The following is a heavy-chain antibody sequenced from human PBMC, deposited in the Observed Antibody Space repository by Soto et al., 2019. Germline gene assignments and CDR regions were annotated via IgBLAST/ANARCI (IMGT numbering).Heavy chain of an antibody. V-gene: IGHV4-31*03. CDR3: ASIPYGDYPRFDY. CDR2: IYYSGST. CDR1: GGSISSGGYY. Sequence: PSETLSLTCTVSGGSISSGGYYWSWIRQHPGKGLEWIGYIYYSGSTYYNPSLKSRVTISVDTSKNQFSLKLSSVTAADTAVYYCASIPYGDYPRFDYWGQGTLVTVSS. J-gene: IGHJ4*02. D-gene: IGHD4-17*01.